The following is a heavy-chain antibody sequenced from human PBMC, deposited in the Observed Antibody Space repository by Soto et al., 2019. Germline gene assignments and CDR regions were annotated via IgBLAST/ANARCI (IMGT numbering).Heavy chain of an antibody. D-gene: IGHD3-22*01. CDR3: ARQDYYDSSGYPSWFDP. Sequence: ASVKVSCKASGYTFTSYGISWVRQAPGQGLDWIGWISAYNGNTNYAQKLQGRVPMTPDTATSTAYMELRSLRSDDTAVYYCARQDYYDSSGYPSWFDPWGQGPLVTVSS. J-gene: IGHJ5*02. V-gene: IGHV1-18*04. CDR1: GYTFTSYG. CDR2: ISAYNGNT.